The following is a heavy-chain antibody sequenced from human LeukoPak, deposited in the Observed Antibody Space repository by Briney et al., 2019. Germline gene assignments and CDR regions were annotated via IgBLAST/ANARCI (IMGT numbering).Heavy chain of an antibody. Sequence: GESLRISCKGSAYSFTNYWISWVRQMPGKGLEWMGRIDPGDSQTNYSPSFQGHVTISADKSISTAYLQWSSLRAEDTAVYYCASPLYSSSWYILGYWGQGTLVTVSS. J-gene: IGHJ4*02. V-gene: IGHV5-10-1*01. CDR3: ASPLYSSSWYILGY. CDR1: AYSFTNYW. D-gene: IGHD6-13*01. CDR2: IDPGDSQT.